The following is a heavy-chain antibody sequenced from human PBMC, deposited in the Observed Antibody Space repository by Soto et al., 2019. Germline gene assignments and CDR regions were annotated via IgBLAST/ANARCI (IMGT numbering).Heavy chain of an antibody. CDR1: GFTFSSYA. V-gene: IGHV3-23*01. D-gene: IGHD6-13*01. CDR3: ANNGGGAAAGLPHRFFWYYGMDV. Sequence: EVQLLESGGGLVQPGGSLRLSCAASGFTFSSYAMSWVRQAPGKGLEWVSAISGSGGSTYYADSVKGRFTISRDNSKNRLYLKKNSLGAEGTAGYYCANNGGGAAAGLPHRFFWYYGMDVWGQGTTVTVSS. J-gene: IGHJ6*02. CDR2: ISGSGGST.